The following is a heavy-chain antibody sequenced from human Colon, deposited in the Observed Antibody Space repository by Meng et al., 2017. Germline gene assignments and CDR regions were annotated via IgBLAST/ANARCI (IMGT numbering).Heavy chain of an antibody. V-gene: IGHV4-4*02. CDR2: IYHIGST. J-gene: IGHJ4*02. Sequence: QVPLPESGPVRVKPSGTLSLTCSGSGTSISRSNCWTWVRQAPGKGLEWIGEIYHIGSTNYNPSLKSRVTILVDESKNEFSLKLTSVTAADTAVYYCARENDSGNSYDHWGRGTLVTVSS. CDR1: GTSISRSNC. CDR3: ARENDSGNSYDH. D-gene: IGHD3-10*01.